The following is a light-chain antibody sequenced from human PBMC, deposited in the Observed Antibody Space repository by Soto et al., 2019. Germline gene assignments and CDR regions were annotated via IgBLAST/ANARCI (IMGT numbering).Light chain of an antibody. J-gene: IGKJ4*01. CDR2: GAS. CDR1: QSVRTN. CDR3: QQYDDWPPLT. V-gene: IGKV3-15*01. Sequence: EKVMTQSPATLSVSPGERATLSCRASQSVRTNVAWYQQKPGQSPRLLIYGASTRATGIPVRFSGSGSGTEITLTISSLQSEDFAVYYCQQYDDWPPLTFGGGTKVDIK.